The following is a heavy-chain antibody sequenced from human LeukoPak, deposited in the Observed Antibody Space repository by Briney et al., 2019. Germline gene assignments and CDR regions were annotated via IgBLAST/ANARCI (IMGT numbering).Heavy chain of an antibody. J-gene: IGHJ5*02. CDR3: ARHVRSRNWFDP. CDR2: IYYTGTT. CDR1: GGSINSYY. D-gene: IGHD2/OR15-2a*01. Sequence: KPSETLSLTCTVSGGSINSYYWTWIRQPSGKGLEWIGSIYYTGTTSYNSSLKSRVTISIDTSKNQFSLKLSSVTAADTAVYYCARHVRSRNWFDPWGQGTLVTVSS. V-gene: IGHV4-59*08.